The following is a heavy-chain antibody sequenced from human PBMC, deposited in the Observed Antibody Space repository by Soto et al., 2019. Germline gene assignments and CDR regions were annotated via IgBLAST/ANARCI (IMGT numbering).Heavy chain of an antibody. Sequence: QVQLVESGGGVVQPGRSLRLSCAASRFIFSAYGMHWVRQAPGKGLEWVSLISYDGNNKYYADSVKGRFTISRDNSMNTLYLQMNSLRAEDTAVYYCAKAAFACSTNSCHSGMDVWGQGTTVTVSS. V-gene: IGHV3-30*18. D-gene: IGHD2-2*02. CDR3: AKAAFACSTNSCHSGMDV. CDR2: ISYDGNNK. J-gene: IGHJ6*02. CDR1: RFIFSAYG.